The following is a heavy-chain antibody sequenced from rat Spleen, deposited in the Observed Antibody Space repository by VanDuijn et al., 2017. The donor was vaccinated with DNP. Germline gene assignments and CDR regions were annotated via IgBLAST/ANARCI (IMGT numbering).Heavy chain of an antibody. CDR3: ARSSINYGSYYFDY. CDR2: IGSPAYAP. Sequence: EVQLVESGGGLVQPGRSLKLSCAASGFTFSAYYVAWVRQAPAKGLEWVAYIGSPAYAPYYGDSVKGRFTISRDNAKRTLYLQMDSLRSEETAPYYCARSSINYGSYYFDYWGQGVMVSVSS. J-gene: IGHJ2*01. CDR1: GFTFSAYY. V-gene: IGHV5-25*01. D-gene: IGHD1-3*01.